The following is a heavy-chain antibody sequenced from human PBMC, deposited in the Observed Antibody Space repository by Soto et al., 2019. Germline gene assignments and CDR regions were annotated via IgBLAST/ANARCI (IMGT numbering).Heavy chain of an antibody. V-gene: IGHV1-69*13. D-gene: IGHD3-22*01. Sequence: ASVKVSCKASGGTFSSYAISWVRQAPGQGLEWMGGIIPIFGTANYAQKFQGRVTITADESTNTAYMELSSLRSEDTAVYYCARPTMMVTPGTLYLMDVCGQGSTVTVSS. J-gene: IGHJ6*02. CDR2: IIPIFGTA. CDR3: ARPTMMVTPGTLYLMDV. CDR1: GGTFSSYA.